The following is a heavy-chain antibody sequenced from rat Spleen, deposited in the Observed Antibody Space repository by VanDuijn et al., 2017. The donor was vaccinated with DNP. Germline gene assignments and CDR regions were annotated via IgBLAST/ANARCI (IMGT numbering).Heavy chain of an antibody. CDR3: AKGPNYGGWSDYFDY. D-gene: IGHD1-11*01. CDR1: GFNFNDYW. Sequence: EVKLVESGGGLVQPGRSLKLSCAASGFNFNDYWMGWVRQAPGKGLEWIGQINKDSSTIKYNPSLKEKITISRDNAQNTLYLQMSKLGSEDTAIYYCAKGPNYGGWSDYFDYWGQGVMVTVSS. J-gene: IGHJ2*01. CDR2: INKDSSTI. V-gene: IGHV4-2*01.